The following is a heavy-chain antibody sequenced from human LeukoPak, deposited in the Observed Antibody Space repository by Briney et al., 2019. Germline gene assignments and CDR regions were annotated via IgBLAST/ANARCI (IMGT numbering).Heavy chain of an antibody. V-gene: IGHV1-18*01. CDR2: ISAYSGNT. CDR3: ARRDRYYYDSSGSNNWFDP. J-gene: IGHJ5*02. D-gene: IGHD3-22*01. CDR1: GYTFTSYG. Sequence: ASVKVSCKASGYTFTSYGISWVRQAPGQGLEWMGWISAYSGNTNYAQKLQGRVTMTTDTSTSTAYMELRSLRSDDTAVYYCARRDRYYYDSSGSNNWFDPWGQGTLVTVSS.